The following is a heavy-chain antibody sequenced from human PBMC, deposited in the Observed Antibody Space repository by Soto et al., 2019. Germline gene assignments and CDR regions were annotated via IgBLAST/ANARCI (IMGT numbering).Heavy chain of an antibody. D-gene: IGHD6-13*01. CDR1: GFNFGNYA. J-gene: IGHJ4*02. V-gene: IGHV3-23*01. CDR3: VRGGYSSSWYRPFHFDY. CDR2: ISGSGGNI. Sequence: PGGSLRLSCAASGFNFGNYAISWVRQAPGEGLEWVSAISGSGGNIYYADSVRGRFTVSRDNSKNSLYLQMNSLRAEDTAVYYCVRGGYSSSWYRPFHFDYWGQGTLVTVSS.